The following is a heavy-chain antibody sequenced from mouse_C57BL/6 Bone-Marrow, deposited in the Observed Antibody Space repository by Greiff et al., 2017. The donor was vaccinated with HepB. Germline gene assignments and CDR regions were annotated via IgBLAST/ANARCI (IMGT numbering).Heavy chain of an antibody. V-gene: IGHV5-4*03. J-gene: IGHJ3*01. D-gene: IGHD2-2*01. CDR1: GFTFSSYA. Sequence: EVKLVESGGGLVKPGGSLKLSCAASGFTFSSYAMSWVRQTPEKRLEWVATISDGGSYTYYPDNVKGRFTISRDNAKNNLYLQMSHLKSEDTAMYYCARSRSTMVTTGFAYWGQGTLVTVSA. CDR2: ISDGGSYT. CDR3: ARSRSTMVTTGFAY.